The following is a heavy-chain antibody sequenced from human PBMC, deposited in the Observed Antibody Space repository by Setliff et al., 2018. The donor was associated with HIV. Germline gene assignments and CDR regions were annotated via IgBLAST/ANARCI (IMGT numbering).Heavy chain of an antibody. J-gene: IGHJ6*03. Sequence: GGSLRLSCAASGFTVSSNYMSWVRQAPGKGLEWVSVIYSDGSTYYADSVKGRFTISRDNSKNTLSLQMNSLRAGDTAVYYCARDRKFGSSGHYYYYMDVWGKGTTVTVSS. V-gene: IGHV3-66*02. CDR1: GFTVSSNY. D-gene: IGHD6-6*01. CDR3: ARDRKFGSSGHYYYYMDV. CDR2: IYSDGST.